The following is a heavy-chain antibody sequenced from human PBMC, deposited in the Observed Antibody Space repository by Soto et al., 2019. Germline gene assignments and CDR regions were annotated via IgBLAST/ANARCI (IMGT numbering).Heavy chain of an antibody. Sequence: GEPLKIPWNGAGYNCTSYCSGWVRQMPGKGLEWMGIIYPGDSDTRYSPSFQGQVTISADKSISTAYLQWSSLKASDTAMYYCARTANSGYDPWGEGTLVTVSS. CDR3: ARTANSGYDP. CDR2: IYPGDSDT. CDR1: GYNCTSYC. D-gene: IGHD5-12*01. J-gene: IGHJ5*02. V-gene: IGHV5-51*01.